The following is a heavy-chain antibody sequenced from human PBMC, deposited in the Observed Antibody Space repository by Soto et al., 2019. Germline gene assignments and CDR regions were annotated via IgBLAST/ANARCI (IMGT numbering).Heavy chain of an antibody. Sequence: SVKVSCKASGGTFSSYAISWVRQAPVQGLEWMGGIIPTFGTANYAQKFQGRVTITADESTSTAYMELSSLRSEDTAVYYCARGPYYYDSSGYYYFDYWGQGTLVTVSS. J-gene: IGHJ4*02. CDR2: IIPTFGTA. CDR1: GGTFSSYA. V-gene: IGHV1-69*01. CDR3: ARGPYYYDSSGYYYFDY. D-gene: IGHD3-22*01.